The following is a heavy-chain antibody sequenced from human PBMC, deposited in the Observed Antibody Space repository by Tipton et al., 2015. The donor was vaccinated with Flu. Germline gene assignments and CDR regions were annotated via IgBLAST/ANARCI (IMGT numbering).Heavy chain of an antibody. V-gene: IGHV4-39*01. Sequence: TLSLTCTVSGGSISSSSYYWGWIRQPPGKGLEWIGSIYYSGSTYYNPSLKSRVTISVDTSKNHFSLKLSSVIAADTAAYYCAGHSSMTTVPFDPWGQGTLVTVSS. D-gene: IGHD4-11*01. CDR1: GGSISSSSYY. J-gene: IGHJ5*02. CDR2: IYYSGST. CDR3: AGHSSMTTVPFDP.